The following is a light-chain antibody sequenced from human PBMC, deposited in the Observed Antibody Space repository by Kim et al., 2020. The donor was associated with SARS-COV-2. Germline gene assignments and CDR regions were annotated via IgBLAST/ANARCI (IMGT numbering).Light chain of an antibody. Sequence: IVLTQSPGSLSLSPGERATFSCRASQSVRSNYLAWYQQKPGQAPRLLIYGAATRATGIPDRFSGSGSGTDFTLTISRLELEDLAVFYCQVHDTSTPSYTFGQGTKLEIK. CDR1: QSVRSNY. V-gene: IGKV3-20*01. CDR3: QVHDTSTPSYT. CDR2: GAA. J-gene: IGKJ2*01.